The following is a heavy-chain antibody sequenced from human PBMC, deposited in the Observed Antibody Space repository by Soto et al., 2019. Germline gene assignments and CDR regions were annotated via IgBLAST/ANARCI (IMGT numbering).Heavy chain of an antibody. J-gene: IGHJ4*02. CDR2: MSGSGGST. D-gene: IGHD1-26*01. Sequence: EVQLLESGGGLVQHGGSLSLSCAASGFTFSSSGMSCVRQAPGNGLGWVSGMSGSGGSTDYADYVKGRFTIYRDNSQNTLYLQMNSLRAEDTDLYYCAKGLGVGAFDYWGQGTLVTVSS. V-gene: IGHV3-23*01. CDR1: GFTFSSSG. CDR3: AKGLGVGAFDY.